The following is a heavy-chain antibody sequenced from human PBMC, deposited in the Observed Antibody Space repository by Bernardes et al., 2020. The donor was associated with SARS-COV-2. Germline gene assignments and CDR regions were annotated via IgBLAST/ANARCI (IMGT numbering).Heavy chain of an antibody. CDR2: IYPGNSKT. D-gene: IGHD3-3*01. CDR1: GYSFSTYW. J-gene: IGHJ5*02. CDR3: ARGRKPNFGVVDRSPGGALDL. V-gene: IGHV5-51*01. Sequence: GESLKISCTGSGYSFSTYWVGWVRQLPGKGLEWMGIIYPGNSKTMYSPSFQGQFTISSDKSISTAYLQWNSLKASDNAIYYCARGRKPNFGVVDRSPGGALDLWGQGALVTVSS.